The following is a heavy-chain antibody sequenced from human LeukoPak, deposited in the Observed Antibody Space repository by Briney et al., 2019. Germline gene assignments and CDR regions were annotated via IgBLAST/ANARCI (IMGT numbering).Heavy chain of an antibody. D-gene: IGHD3-22*01. CDR1: GFTFSIYA. CDR3: ARDRPNYYGSDGHYYRRDGDY. Sequence: GGSLRLSCAASGFTFSIYAMSWVRQAPGKGLQWVSSITSRGESTWYVDSVKGRFTITRDNSETTLYLQMHSLRAEDTAVYYCARDRPNYYGSDGHYYRRDGDYWGRGTLVSVSS. CDR2: ITSRGEST. J-gene: IGHJ4*02. V-gene: IGHV3-23*01.